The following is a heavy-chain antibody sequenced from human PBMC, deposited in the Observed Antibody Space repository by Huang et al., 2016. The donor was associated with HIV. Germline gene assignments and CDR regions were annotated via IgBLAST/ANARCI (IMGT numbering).Heavy chain of an antibody. D-gene: IGHD6-19*01. CDR1: GFIFRNYG. V-gene: IGHV3-30*03. CDR3: ALKGDSSGWEYFRH. CDR2: ISYDGNNK. J-gene: IGHJ1*01. Sequence: QVQLVESGGGVVQPGRSLRLSCAASGFIFRNYGMHWVRQAPGKGLEWVALISYDGNNKYYTDSVNGRFSISRDNSKNALYLQMNSLRAEETAVYYCALKGDSSGWEYFRHWGQGTLVTVSS.